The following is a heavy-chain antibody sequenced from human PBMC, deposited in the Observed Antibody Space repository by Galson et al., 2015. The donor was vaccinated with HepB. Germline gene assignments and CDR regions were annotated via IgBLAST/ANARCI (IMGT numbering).Heavy chain of an antibody. Sequence: ETLSLTCTVSGGSFSSSPYYWGWIRQPPGKGLEWIGNIYYSGNTYYNPSLKSRVTISVDTSKNQFSLQLSSVTAADTAVYYCARTKLGFCSGATCEGHWFDPWGQGTLVTVSS. CDR2: IYYSGNT. CDR1: GGSFSSSPYY. CDR3: ARTKLGFCSGATCEGHWFDP. D-gene: IGHD2-15*01. J-gene: IGHJ5*02. V-gene: IGHV4-39*01.